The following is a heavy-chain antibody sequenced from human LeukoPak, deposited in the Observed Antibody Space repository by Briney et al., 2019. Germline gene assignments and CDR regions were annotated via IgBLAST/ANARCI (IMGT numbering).Heavy chain of an antibody. D-gene: IGHD1-26*01. Sequence: SETLSLTFTVSGGSINSYYWSWIRQPPGKGLEWIGYIYYSGSTNYNPSLKSRVTISVDTSKNQFSLKLSSVTAADTAVYYCARVWVEDAFDIWGQGTMVTVSS. CDR2: IYYSGST. CDR3: ARVWVEDAFDI. J-gene: IGHJ3*02. CDR1: GGSINSYY. V-gene: IGHV4-59*08.